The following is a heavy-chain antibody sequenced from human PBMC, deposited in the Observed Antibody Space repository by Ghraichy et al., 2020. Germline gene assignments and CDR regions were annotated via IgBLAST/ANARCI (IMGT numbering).Heavy chain of an antibody. CDR3: ARAIYRAQGY. V-gene: IGHV3-7*01. CDR1: GFTFSSYW. Sequence: GGSLRLSCAASGFTFSSYWMTWVRQAPGKGLEWVANIKQDGSEKNYVDSAKGRFTISRDNAKNSLYLQMNSLRGEDTAVYYCARAIYRAQGYWGQGTLVTVSS. J-gene: IGHJ4*02. CDR2: IKQDGSEK. D-gene: IGHD5-24*01.